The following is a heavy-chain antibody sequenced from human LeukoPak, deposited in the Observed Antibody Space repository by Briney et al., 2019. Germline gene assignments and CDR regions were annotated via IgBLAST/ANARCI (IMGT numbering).Heavy chain of an antibody. J-gene: IGHJ6*04. Sequence: ASVKVSCRVSGYTLTELSMHWVRQAPGKGLEWMGGFDPEDGEAIYAQKFQGRVTMTEDTSTDTAYMELSSLRSEDTAVYYCATGPNYGMDVWGKGTTVTVSS. CDR2: FDPEDGEA. V-gene: IGHV1-24*01. CDR3: ATGPNYGMDV. CDR1: GYTLTELS.